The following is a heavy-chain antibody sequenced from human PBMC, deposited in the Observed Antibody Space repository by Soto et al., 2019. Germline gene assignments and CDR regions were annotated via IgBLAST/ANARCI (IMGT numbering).Heavy chain of an antibody. CDR3: AMWVSGSAAN. CDR1: GFTLSDHY. CDR2: TKNKANRYTT. V-gene: IGHV3-72*01. J-gene: IGHJ4*02. D-gene: IGHD1-26*01. Sequence: EVQLVESGGGLVQPGGSLRLSCAASGFTLSDHYMDWVRQAPGKGLEWVGRTKNKANRYTTEYAASVNGRFTISRDDSKNSLYLQMNSLKTDDRAVYYCAMWVSGSAANWGQGTLVTVSS.